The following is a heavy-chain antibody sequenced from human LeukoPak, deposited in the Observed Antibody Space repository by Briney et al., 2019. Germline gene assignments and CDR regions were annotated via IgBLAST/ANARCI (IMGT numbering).Heavy chain of an antibody. V-gene: IGHV4-34*01. CDR2: INNSGST. CDR1: GGSFSGYY. D-gene: IGHD4-17*01. Sequence: SETLSLTCAVYGGSFSGYYWSWIRQPPGKGLEWIGEINNSGSTNYNPSLKSRVTISVDTSKNQFSLKLSSVTAADRAGYYCARLNDYGDYGFVYWGQGSLVTVSS. CDR3: ARLNDYGDYGFVY. J-gene: IGHJ4*02.